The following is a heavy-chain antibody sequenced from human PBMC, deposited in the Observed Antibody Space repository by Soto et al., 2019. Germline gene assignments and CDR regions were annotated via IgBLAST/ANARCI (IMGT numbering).Heavy chain of an antibody. CDR2: IYPGDSDT. D-gene: IGHD5-18*01. CDR3: ARLPDTAMVPYYYYGMDV. Sequence: PGESLKISCKGSGYSFTSYWIGWVRQMPGKGLEWMGIIYPGDSDTRYSPSFQGQVTISADKSISTAYLQWSSLKASDTAMYYWARLPDTAMVPYYYYGMDVWGQGTTVTVSS. J-gene: IGHJ6*02. CDR1: GYSFTSYW. V-gene: IGHV5-51*01.